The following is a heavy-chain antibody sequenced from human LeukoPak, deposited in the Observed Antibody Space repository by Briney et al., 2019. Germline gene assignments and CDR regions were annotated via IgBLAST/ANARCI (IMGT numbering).Heavy chain of an antibody. Sequence: GGSLRLSCAASGFTFSSYAMHWVRQAPGKGLDWVAVISYDGNNKYYADSVKGRFTISRDNSKNTLYLQMNSLRAEDTAVYYCARRGYSGYDYGMDVWGQGTTVTVSS. D-gene: IGHD5-12*01. CDR2: ISYDGNNK. J-gene: IGHJ6*02. CDR3: ARRGYSGYDYGMDV. V-gene: IGHV3-30*04. CDR1: GFTFSSYA.